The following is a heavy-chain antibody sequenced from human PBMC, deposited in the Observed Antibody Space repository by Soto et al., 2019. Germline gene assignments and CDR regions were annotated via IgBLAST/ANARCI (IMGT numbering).Heavy chain of an antibody. CDR2: VSLDSDSI. J-gene: IGHJ6*02. D-gene: IGHD3-3*01. CDR3: ARLYYDYV. V-gene: IGHV3-48*02. Sequence: PGGSLRLSCRASGSDFSTYSMNWVRQAPGQGLEWIAYVSLDSDSIQYADSVKGRFTISRDDAENSLYLQMDSLRDEDTATYYCARLYYDYVWGQGTTVTAP. CDR1: GSDFSTYS.